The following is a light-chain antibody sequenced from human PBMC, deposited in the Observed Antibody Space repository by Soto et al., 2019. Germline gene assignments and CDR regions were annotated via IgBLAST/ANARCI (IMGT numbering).Light chain of an antibody. Sequence: QSVLTQPASVSGSPGQSITISCTGTSSGVGGYNFVSWYQHHPGKAPKLMIYDVNNRPSGVSNRFSGSKSGNTASLTISGLQTEDEADYYCSSYTTGSTLVFGTGTKVTVL. CDR3: SSYTTGSTLV. J-gene: IGLJ1*01. V-gene: IGLV2-14*03. CDR2: DVN. CDR1: SSGVGGYNF.